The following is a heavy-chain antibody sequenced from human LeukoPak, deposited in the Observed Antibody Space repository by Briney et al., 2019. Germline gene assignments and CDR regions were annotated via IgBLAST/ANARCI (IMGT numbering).Heavy chain of an antibody. D-gene: IGHD1-1*01. CDR3: ARLWDNWNSDY. CDR2: IYTSGST. V-gene: IGHV4-4*07. CDR1: GGSISSYY. Sequence: SETLSLTCTVSGGSISSYYWSWIRQPAGKGLEWIGRIYTSGSTNYNPSLKSRVTISVDTSKNQLSLKLNSVTAADTALYYCARLWDNWNSDYWGQGTLVTVSS. J-gene: IGHJ4*02.